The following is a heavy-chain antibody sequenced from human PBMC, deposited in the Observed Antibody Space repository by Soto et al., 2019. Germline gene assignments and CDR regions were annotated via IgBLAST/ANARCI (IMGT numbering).Heavy chain of an antibody. CDR2: ISAYNGNT. J-gene: IGHJ5*02. Sequence: QVQLVQSGAEVKKPGASVKVSCKASGYTFTSYGISWVRQAPGQGLEWMGWISAYNGNTNYAQKLQGRVTMTTDTSTSTAYMQLRSLRSDDTAVYYCARDPGIAAAGTWGARNWFDPWGQGTLVTVSS. CDR1: GYTFTSYG. CDR3: ARDPGIAAAGTWGARNWFDP. D-gene: IGHD6-13*01. V-gene: IGHV1-18*01.